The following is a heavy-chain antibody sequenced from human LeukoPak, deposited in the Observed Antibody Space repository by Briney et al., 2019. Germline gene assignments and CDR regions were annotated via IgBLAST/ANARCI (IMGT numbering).Heavy chain of an antibody. Sequence: GGSLGLSCAASGFTVSSNYMSWVRQAPGKGLEWVSVIYSGGSTYYADSVKGRFTISRDNSKNTLYLQMNSLRAEDTAVYYCAKDKYGDYTYDYWGQGTLVTVSS. CDR1: GFTVSSNY. V-gene: IGHV3-53*01. CDR3: AKDKYGDYTYDY. D-gene: IGHD4-17*01. J-gene: IGHJ4*02. CDR2: IYSGGST.